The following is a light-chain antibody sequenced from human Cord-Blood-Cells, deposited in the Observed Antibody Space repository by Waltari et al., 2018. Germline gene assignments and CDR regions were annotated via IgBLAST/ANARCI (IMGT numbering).Light chain of an antibody. V-gene: IGKV1-33*01. CDR1: QDISNY. CDR2: DAS. J-gene: IGKJ5*01. CDR3: QQYDNLPIT. Sequence: DIQMTQSPSSLSVSVGDRVTITCQASQDISNYLNWNQQKPGKAPKLLIYDASNLETGVPSRFSGSGSGTDFTFTISSLQPEDIATYYCQQYDNLPITFGQGTRLEIK.